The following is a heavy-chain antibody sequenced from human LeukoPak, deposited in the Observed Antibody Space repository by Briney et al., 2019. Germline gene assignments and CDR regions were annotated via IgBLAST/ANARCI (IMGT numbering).Heavy chain of an antibody. V-gene: IGHV4-39*07. CDR2: VYYTGST. D-gene: IGHD2-15*01. CDR3: ARRDIVVIVSASDY. CDR1: GGSISSNSYY. Sequence: SETLSLTCTVSGGSISSNSYYWGWIRQPPGKGLEWVGTVYYTGSTYYNPSLKSRVTISVDTSKNQFSLKLSSVTAADTAVYYCARRDIVVIVSASDYWGQGTLVTVSS. J-gene: IGHJ4*02.